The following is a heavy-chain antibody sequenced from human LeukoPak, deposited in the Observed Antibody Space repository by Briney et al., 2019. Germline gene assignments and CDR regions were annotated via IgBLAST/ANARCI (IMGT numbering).Heavy chain of an antibody. V-gene: IGHV4-30-4*01. CDR1: GGSISSGDYY. D-gene: IGHD3-10*01. J-gene: IGHJ5*02. CDR2: IYYSGST. Sequence: SETLSLTCTVSGGSISSGDYYWSWIRQPPGKGLEWIGYIYYSGSTYYNPSLKSRVTISVDTSKNQFSLKLSSVTAADTAVYYCARCYSYGSGSSRRDWFDPWGQGTLVTVS. CDR3: ARCYSYGSGSSRRDWFDP.